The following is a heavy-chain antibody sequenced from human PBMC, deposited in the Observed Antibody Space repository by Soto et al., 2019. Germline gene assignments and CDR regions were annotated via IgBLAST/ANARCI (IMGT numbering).Heavy chain of an antibody. CDR1: GCSISSGGYY. V-gene: IGHV4-31*03. CDR2: IYYSGST. D-gene: IGHD6-13*01. J-gene: IGHJ4*02. Sequence: PXETLSLTCTVAGCSISSGGYYWSWIRQHRGKGLEWIGYIYYSGSTYYNPSLKSRVTISVDTSKNQFSLKLSSVTAADTAVYYCARGPMGGYSSTSRKYYFDYWGQGTLVTVSS. CDR3: ARGPMGGYSSTSRKYYFDY.